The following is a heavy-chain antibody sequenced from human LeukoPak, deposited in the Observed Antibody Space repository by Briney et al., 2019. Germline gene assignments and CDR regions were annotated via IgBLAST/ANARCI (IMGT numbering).Heavy chain of an antibody. D-gene: IGHD6-13*01. CDR3: ARARLAAAATGAFDI. CDR1: GYTFTNYA. CDR2: IIPIFGTA. Sequence: SVKVSCKASGYTFTNYAISWVRQAPGQGLEWMGGIIPIFGTANYAQKFQDRVTITADKSTSTAYMELSSLRSEDTAVYYCARARLAAAATGAFDIWGQGTMVTVSS. J-gene: IGHJ3*02. V-gene: IGHV1-69*06.